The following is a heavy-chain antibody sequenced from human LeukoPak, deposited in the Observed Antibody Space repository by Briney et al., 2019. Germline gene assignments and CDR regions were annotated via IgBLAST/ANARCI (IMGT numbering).Heavy chain of an antibody. J-gene: IGHJ4*02. Sequence: GGSLRLSCAASRFTFSDNYMSWIRQASGKGLEWVSYISATSTDTNYADSVKGRFSVSRDNARNSLYLQMNSLRAEDTAVYYCVRTAGREGGDWGQGTLVTVSS. D-gene: IGHD3-16*01. V-gene: IGHV3-11*06. CDR3: VRTAGREGGD. CDR1: RFTFSDNY. CDR2: ISATSTDT.